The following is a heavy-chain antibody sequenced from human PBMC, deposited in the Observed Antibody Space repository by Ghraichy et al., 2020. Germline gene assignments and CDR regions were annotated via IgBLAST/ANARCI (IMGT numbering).Heavy chain of an antibody. D-gene: IGHD1-1*01. CDR1: GGSISSSKW. CDR2: IYHSGST. Sequence: SETLALTCAVSGGSISSSKWWSWIRQPPGKGLEWIGEIYHSGSTNYNPSLKSRVTISVDKSKNQFSLKLSSVTAADTAVYYCARVGGTRLSPALGYYYYGMDVWGQGTTVTVSS. V-gene: IGHV4-4*02. J-gene: IGHJ6*02. CDR3: ARVGGTRLSPALGYYYYGMDV.